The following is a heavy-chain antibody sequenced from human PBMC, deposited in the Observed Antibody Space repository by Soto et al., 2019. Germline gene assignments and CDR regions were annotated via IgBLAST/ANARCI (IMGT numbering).Heavy chain of an antibody. CDR3: ARVPGP. CDR1: GGSIISGGYS. V-gene: IGHV4-30-2*01. CDR2: IYHSGST. Sequence: SETLSLTCAVSGGSIISGGYSWSWIRQPPGKGLEWIGYIYHSGSTYYNPSLKSRVTISVDRSKNQFSLKLSSVTAADTAVYYCARVPGPWGQGSLVTVSS. J-gene: IGHJ5*01.